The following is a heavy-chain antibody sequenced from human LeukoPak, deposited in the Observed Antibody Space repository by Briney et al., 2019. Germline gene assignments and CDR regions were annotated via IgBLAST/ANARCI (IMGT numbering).Heavy chain of an antibody. Sequence: PSETLSLTCAVSDYSISSGYYWGWIRQPPGKGLEWIGSIYHSGSTYYNPSLKSRVTISVDTSKNQFSLKLSSVTAADTAVYYCARNPHDSSGYSRGIDYWGQGTLVTVSS. CDR1: DYSISSGYY. CDR3: ARNPHDSSGYSRGIDY. J-gene: IGHJ4*02. V-gene: IGHV4-38-2*01. D-gene: IGHD3-22*01. CDR2: IYHSGST.